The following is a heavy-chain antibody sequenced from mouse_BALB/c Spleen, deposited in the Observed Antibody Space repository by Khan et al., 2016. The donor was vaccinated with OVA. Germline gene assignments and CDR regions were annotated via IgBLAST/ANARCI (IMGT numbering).Heavy chain of an antibody. Sequence: QVQLKQSGAELVRPGASVKLSCEASGYTFTSYWMNWVKQSPEQGLEWIGRIDPYDSETHYNQNFKDKAILTVDKSSSTAYMQLSSLTSDDSAVYSCARNPFAYWGQGTLVTVSA. CDR3: ARNPFAY. CDR2: IDPYDSET. CDR1: GYTFTSYW. J-gene: IGHJ3*01. V-gene: IGHV1-52*01.